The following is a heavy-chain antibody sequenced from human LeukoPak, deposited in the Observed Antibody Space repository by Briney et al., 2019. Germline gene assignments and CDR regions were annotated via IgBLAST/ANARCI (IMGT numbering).Heavy chain of an antibody. V-gene: IGHV3-74*01. Sequence: GGSLRLSCAASGFTFSSYWMHWVRHAPGKGLVWVSRINTDGSNTAYADSVKGRFTISRDNAKNTLYLQMNSLRAEDTAVYYCTRGGTTLDYWGQGTPVTVSS. CDR2: INTDGSNT. D-gene: IGHD1-7*01. CDR1: GFTFSSYW. CDR3: TRGGTTLDY. J-gene: IGHJ4*02.